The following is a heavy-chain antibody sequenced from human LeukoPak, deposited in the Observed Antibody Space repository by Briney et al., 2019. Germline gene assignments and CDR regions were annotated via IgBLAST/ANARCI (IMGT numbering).Heavy chain of an antibody. Sequence: GSLRLSCTASGFTFSSYSMSWVRQAPGKGLEWVSSISSSGGNTYYPGSMKGRFTIPRDNSKNTMYLQMNSLRAEDTAVYYCAKDRPTWPIDYWGQGTLVTVSS. CDR1: GFTFSSYS. CDR2: ISSSGGNT. J-gene: IGHJ4*02. D-gene: IGHD5-12*01. CDR3: AKDRPTWPIDY. V-gene: IGHV3-23*01.